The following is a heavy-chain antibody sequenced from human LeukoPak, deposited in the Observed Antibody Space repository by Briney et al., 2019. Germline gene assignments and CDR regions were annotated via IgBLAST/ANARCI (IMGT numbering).Heavy chain of an antibody. D-gene: IGHD5-18*01. CDR3: ARVDRIQLWFYYSDY. CDR2: IYYSGST. J-gene: IGHJ4*02. Sequence: SETLSLTCTVSGGSISSGDYYWSWIRQPPGKGLEWIGYIYYSGSTYYNPSLKSRVTISVDTSKNQFSLKLSSVTAADTAVYYCARVDRIQLWFYYSDYWGQGTLVTVSS. CDR1: GGSISSGDYY. V-gene: IGHV4-30-4*08.